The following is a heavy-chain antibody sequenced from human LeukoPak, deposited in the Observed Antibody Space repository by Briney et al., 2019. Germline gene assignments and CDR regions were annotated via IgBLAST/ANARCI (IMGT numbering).Heavy chain of an antibody. CDR2: INHSGST. CDR3: ARRYSNYFIDY. D-gene: IGHD4-11*01. CDR1: GGSFSGYY. V-gene: IGHV4-34*01. Sequence: KPSETLSLTCAVYGGSFSGYYWSWLRQPPGKGLEWIGEINHSGSTNYNPSLKSRVTISVDTSKNQFSLKLSSVTAADTAVYHCARRYSNYFIDYWGQGTLVTVSS. J-gene: IGHJ4*02.